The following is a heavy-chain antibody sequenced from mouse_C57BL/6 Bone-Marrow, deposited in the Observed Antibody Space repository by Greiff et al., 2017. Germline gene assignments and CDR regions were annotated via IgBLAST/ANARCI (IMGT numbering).Heavy chain of an antibody. V-gene: IGHV2-6*03. CDR3: ARGDYETDWYFDV. D-gene: IGHD2-4*01. CDR1: GFSLTSYG. CDR2: IWSDGST. J-gene: IGHJ1*03. Sequence: VMLVESGPGLVAPSQSLSITCTVSGFSLTSYGVHWVRQPPGKGLEWLVVIWSDGSTTYNSALKSRLSISKDNSKSQVFLKMNSLQTDDTAMYXCARGDYETDWYFDVWGTGTTVTVSS.